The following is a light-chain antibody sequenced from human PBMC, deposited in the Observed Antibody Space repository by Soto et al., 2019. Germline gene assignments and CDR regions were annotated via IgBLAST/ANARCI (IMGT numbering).Light chain of an antibody. J-gene: IGKJ1*01. V-gene: IGKV3-20*01. CDR1: QGIFYN. CDR2: GAS. CDR3: QQYGSSWT. Sequence: IVLTQSPATLSLSPGDRATLSCRTSQGIFYNLAWYQQKPGQAPRLLIYGASSRATGIPDRFSGSGSGTDFTLTISRLEPEDFAVYYCQQYGSSWTFGQGTKVDI.